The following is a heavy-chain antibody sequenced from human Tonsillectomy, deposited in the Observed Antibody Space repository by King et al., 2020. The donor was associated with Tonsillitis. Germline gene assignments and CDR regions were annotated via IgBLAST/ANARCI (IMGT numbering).Heavy chain of an antibody. CDR3: TRGGDYDSGYCFGMDV. V-gene: IGHV3-73*02. CDR2: MRSKANSYAT. CDR1: GFTFSVAA. J-gene: IGHJ6*02. Sequence: VQLVESGGGLVQPGGSLTLSCAASGFTFSVAAMHWVRQASGKGLEWVGLMRSKANSYATVYAASVNGRFTVSRDDSKKTAYLQVNSLKTEDTAVYYCTRGGDYDSGYCFGMDVWGQGTTVTVSS. D-gene: IGHD4-17*01.